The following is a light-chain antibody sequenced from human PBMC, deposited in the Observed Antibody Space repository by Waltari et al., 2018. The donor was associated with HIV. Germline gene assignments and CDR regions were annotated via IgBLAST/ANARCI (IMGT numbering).Light chain of an antibody. J-gene: IGKJ4*01. Sequence: DIVMTQSPDSLPVSLGERATLNCTSSRTILFSSDNRNYLAWYQQKPRQPPKLLISWASTRESGFPDRFSGSGSGTDFTLTITRLQAEDVAVYHCQQYFRIPPTFGGGTKVEIK. V-gene: IGKV4-1*01. CDR3: QQYFRIPPT. CDR2: WAS. CDR1: RTILFSSDNRNY.